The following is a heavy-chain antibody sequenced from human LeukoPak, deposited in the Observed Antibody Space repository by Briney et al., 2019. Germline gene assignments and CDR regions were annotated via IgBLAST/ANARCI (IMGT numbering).Heavy chain of an antibody. CDR3: ARDLVVANYYFDY. CDR2: KSHDGSHK. V-gene: IGHV3-30-3*01. D-gene: IGHD2-15*01. Sequence: PGGSLRLSCAASGFTFSSYSMHWVRQAPGKGLEWVAVKSHDGSHKYYAESVKGRFTISRDNSKNTLYLQMNSLRAEDTAVYYCARDLVVANYYFDYWGQGTLVTVSS. J-gene: IGHJ4*02. CDR1: GFTFSSYS.